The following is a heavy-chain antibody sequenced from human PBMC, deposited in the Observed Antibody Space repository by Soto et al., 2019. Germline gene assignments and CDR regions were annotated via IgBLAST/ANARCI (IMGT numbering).Heavy chain of an antibody. D-gene: IGHD6-6*01. CDR1: GYSISSGYY. CDR2: IYTSGST. CDR3: ARVRIAARTGAYGMDV. V-gene: IGHV4-4*07. J-gene: IGHJ6*02. Sequence: PSETLSLTCAVSGYSISSGYYWSWIRQPAGKGLEWIGRIYTSGSTNYNPSLKSRVTMSVDTSKNQFSLKLSSVTAADTAVYYCARVRIAARTGAYGMDVWGQGTTVTVSS.